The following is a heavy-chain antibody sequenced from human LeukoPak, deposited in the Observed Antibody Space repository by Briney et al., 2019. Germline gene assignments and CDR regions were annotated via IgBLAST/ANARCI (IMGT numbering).Heavy chain of an antibody. CDR3: AKVLLALTTRLYARPEDY. D-gene: IGHD4-17*01. CDR2: IRYDGSNK. J-gene: IGHJ4*02. CDR1: GFTFSSYG. V-gene: IGHV3-30*02. Sequence: PGGSLRLSCAASGFTFSSYGMHWVRQAPGKGLEWVAFIRYDGSNKYYADSVKGRFTISRDNSKNTLYLQMNSLRAEDTAVYYCAKVLLALTTRLYARPEDYWGQGTLVTVSS.